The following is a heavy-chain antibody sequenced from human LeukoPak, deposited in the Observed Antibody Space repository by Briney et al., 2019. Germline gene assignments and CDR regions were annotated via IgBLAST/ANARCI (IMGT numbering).Heavy chain of an antibody. Sequence: PGRSLRLSCAASGFTFDDYAMHWVRQAPGKGPEWVSGISWNSGTIGYADSVKGRVTISRDNAKTSLYLEMNSLRAEDTAFYYCGKDIRPGGLYGGNGGIDYWGPGTLVTVSS. CDR3: GKDIRPGGLYGGNGGIDY. CDR1: GFTFDDYA. D-gene: IGHD4-23*01. CDR2: ISWNSGTI. V-gene: IGHV3-9*01. J-gene: IGHJ4*02.